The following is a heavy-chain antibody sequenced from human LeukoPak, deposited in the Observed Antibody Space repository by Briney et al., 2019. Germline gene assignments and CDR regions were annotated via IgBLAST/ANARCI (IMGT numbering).Heavy chain of an antibody. CDR3: ARDSSGMGYNWFDP. Sequence: GGSLRLSCAASGFTFSSYSMHWVRQAPGKGLEWVSFIGSSSSYIHYSDSVKGRFTISRDNAKNSVHLQMNSLRAEDTAVYYCARDSSGMGYNWFDPWGQGTLVTVSS. V-gene: IGHV3-21*01. CDR2: IGSSSSYI. J-gene: IGHJ5*02. D-gene: IGHD6-6*01. CDR1: GFTFSSYS.